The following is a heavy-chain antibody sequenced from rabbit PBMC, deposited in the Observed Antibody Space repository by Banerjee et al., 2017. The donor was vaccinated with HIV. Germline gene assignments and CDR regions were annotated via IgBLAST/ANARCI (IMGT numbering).Heavy chain of an antibody. CDR2: IYAGSSGSA. D-gene: IGHD4-1*01. V-gene: IGHV1S40*01. CDR3: ARDLAGVIGWNFGL. J-gene: IGHJ3*01. Sequence: GLEWIGTIYAGSSGSAYYASWVNGRFTISKTSSTTVTLQMTSLTAADTATYFCARDLAGVIGWNFGLWGQGTLVTVS.